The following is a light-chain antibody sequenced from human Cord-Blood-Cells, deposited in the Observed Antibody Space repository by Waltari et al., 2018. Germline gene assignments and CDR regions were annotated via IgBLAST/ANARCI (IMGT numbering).Light chain of an antibody. J-gene: IGKJ1*01. CDR2: WAS. V-gene: IGKV4-1*01. CDR3: QQYYSTPWT. Sequence: DIVMTQSPDSLAVSLGERGTINCKSSQSVLYSSNNKNHLAWYQHKPGQPPKLLIYWASTRESGVPDRFSGSGSGTDFTLTISSLQAEDVAVYYCQQYYSTPWTFGQGTKVEIK. CDR1: QSVLYSSNNKNH.